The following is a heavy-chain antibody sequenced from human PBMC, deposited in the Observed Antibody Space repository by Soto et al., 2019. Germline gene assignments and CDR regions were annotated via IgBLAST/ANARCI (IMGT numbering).Heavy chain of an antibody. D-gene: IGHD5-18*01. V-gene: IGHV3-23*01. CDR2: ISGSGGST. Sequence: SLRLCCAGSXFTFSSYAMSWGRQAPGEGVEWVSAISGSGGSTYYADSVKGRFTISRDNSKNTLYLQMNSLRAEDTAVYYCAKLPVYSYGYELRENWFDPWGQGTLVTVSS. CDR1: XFTFSSYA. CDR3: AKLPVYSYGYELRENWFDP. J-gene: IGHJ5*02.